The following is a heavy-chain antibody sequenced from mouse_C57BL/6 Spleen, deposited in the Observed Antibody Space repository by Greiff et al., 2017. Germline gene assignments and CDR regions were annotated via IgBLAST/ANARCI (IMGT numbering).Heavy chain of an antibody. Sequence: EVKLQQSGPELVKPGASVKISCKASGYSFTDYNMNWVKQSNGKSLEWIGVINPKYGTTSYNQKFKGKATLTVDQSSSTAYMQLNSLTSEYAAVYVCARAGGYRYFDDWGQGTTLTVSS. V-gene: IGHV1-39*01. D-gene: IGHD2-2*01. J-gene: IGHJ2*01. CDR3: ARAGGYRYFDD. CDR2: INPKYGTT. CDR1: GYSFTDYN.